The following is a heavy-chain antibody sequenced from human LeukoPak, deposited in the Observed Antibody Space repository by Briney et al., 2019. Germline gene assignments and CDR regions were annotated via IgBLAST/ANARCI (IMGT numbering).Heavy chain of an antibody. CDR1: GFTFSSYA. Sequence: GGSLRLSCAASGFTFSSYAMSWVRQAPGKGLEWFSAISGSGGSTYYADSVKGRFTISRDNSKNTLYLQMNSLRAEDTAVYYCGKCSGSYYHTSARFDPWGQGTLVTVSS. D-gene: IGHD3-10*02. CDR3: GKCSGSYYHTSARFDP. J-gene: IGHJ5*02. CDR2: ISGSGGST. V-gene: IGHV3-23*01.